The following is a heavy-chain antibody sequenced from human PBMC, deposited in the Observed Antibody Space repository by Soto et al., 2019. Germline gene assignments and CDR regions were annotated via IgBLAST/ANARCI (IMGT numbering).Heavy chain of an antibody. J-gene: IGHJ4*02. CDR3: ARGMYYYDTGGWAY. V-gene: IGHV1-3*04. CDR2: INTANGNT. D-gene: IGHD3-22*01. CDR1: GYTFTHYA. Sequence: GASVKVSSKASGYTFTHYAMHWVRHAPGQRLEWMGMINTANGNTEYSQKFQGRVTFTRDTSASTVYMELNSLRDEDTAVYYCARGMYYYDTGGWAYWGQGTLVTVSS.